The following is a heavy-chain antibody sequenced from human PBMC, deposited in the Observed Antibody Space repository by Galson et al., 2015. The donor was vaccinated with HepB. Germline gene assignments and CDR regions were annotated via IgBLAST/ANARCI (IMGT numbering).Heavy chain of an antibody. V-gene: IGHV1-18*01. CDR2: ISAYNGNT. J-gene: IGHJ6*02. D-gene: IGHD6-19*01. CDR1: GYTFTSYG. Sequence: QSGAEVKKPGASVKVSCKASGYTFTSYGISWVRQAPGQGLEWMGWISAYNGNTNYAQKLQGRVTMTTDTSTSTAYMELRSLRSDDTAVYYCARDRGGGWYELNYYYGMDVWGQGTTVTVSS. CDR3: ARDRGGGWYELNYYYGMDV.